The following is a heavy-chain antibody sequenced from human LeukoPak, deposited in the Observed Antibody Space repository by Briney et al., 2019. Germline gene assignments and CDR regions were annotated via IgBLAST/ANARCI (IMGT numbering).Heavy chain of an antibody. V-gene: IGHV1-18*01. Sequence: ASVKVSCKASGYTFTSYGISWVRQAPGQGLEWMGWISAYNGNTNYAQKLQGRVTMTTDTSTSTAYMELSRLRSDDTAVYYCARDPGGGYDYDYWGQGTLVTVSS. D-gene: IGHD5-12*01. CDR2: ISAYNGNT. CDR3: ARDPGGGYDYDY. J-gene: IGHJ4*02. CDR1: GYTFTSYG.